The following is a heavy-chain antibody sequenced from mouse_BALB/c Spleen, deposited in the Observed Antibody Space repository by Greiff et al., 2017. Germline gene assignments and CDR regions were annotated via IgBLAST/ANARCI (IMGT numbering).Heavy chain of an antibody. D-gene: IGHD2-1*01. Sequence: EVQRVESGGGLVKPGGSLKLSCAASGFTFSDYYMYWVRQTPEKRLEWVATISDGGSYTYYPDSVKGRFTISRDNAKNNLYLQMSSLKSEDTAMYYCARAIPYGNYAWFAYWGQGTLVTVSA. J-gene: IGHJ3*01. V-gene: IGHV5-4*02. CDR2: ISDGGSYT. CDR3: ARAIPYGNYAWFAY. CDR1: GFTFSDYY.